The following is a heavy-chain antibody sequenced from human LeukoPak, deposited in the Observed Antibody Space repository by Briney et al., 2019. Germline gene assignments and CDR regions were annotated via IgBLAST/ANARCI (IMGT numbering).Heavy chain of an antibody. CDR2: IYHSGST. CDR3: ARVRGSGKLTYYYYYYYMDV. CDR1: GGSISSSNW. Sequence: SGTLSLTCAVSGGSISSSNWWSWVRQPPGKGLEWIGEIYHSGSTNYNPSLKSRVTISVDTSKNQFSLKLSSVTAADTAVYYCARVRGSGKLTYYYYYYYMDVWGKGTTVTVSS. D-gene: IGHD3-10*01. V-gene: IGHV4-4*02. J-gene: IGHJ6*03.